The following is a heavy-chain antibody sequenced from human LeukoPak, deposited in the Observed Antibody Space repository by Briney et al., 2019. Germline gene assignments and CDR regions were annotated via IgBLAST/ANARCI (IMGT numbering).Heavy chain of an antibody. D-gene: IGHD1-26*01. CDR2: IIPILGIA. CDR3: ARWATTLMDV. Sequence: SVKVSCKASGGTFSSYAISWVRQAPGQGLEWMGRIIPILGIANYAQKFQGRVTITADKSTGTAYMELSSLRSEDTAVYYCARWATTLMDVWGQGTTVTVSS. CDR1: GGTFSSYA. V-gene: IGHV1-69*04. J-gene: IGHJ6*02.